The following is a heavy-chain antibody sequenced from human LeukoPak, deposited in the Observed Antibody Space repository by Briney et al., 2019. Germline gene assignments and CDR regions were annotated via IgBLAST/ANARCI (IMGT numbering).Heavy chain of an antibody. D-gene: IGHD3-10*01. CDR3: ARALLWFGESHYYYYMDV. CDR2: INHSGST. V-gene: IGHV4-34*01. Sequence: SETLSLTCAVYGGSFSGYHWSWIRQPPGKGLEWIGEINHSGSTKYNPSLKSRVTISVDTSKNQFSLKLSSVTAADTAVYYCARALLWFGESHYYYYMDVWGKGTTVTVSS. J-gene: IGHJ6*03. CDR1: GGSFSGYH.